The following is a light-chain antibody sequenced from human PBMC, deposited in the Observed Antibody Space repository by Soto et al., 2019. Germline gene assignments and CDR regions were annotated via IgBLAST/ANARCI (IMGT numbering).Light chain of an antibody. CDR2: GAS. CDR1: QSVSSSY. CDR3: QQYGSSPLFT. Sequence: EIVLTQSPGTLSLSPGERATLSCRASQSVSSSYLAWYQQKPGQAPRLLIYGASGRATGIPDRFSGSGSGTDFTLNISRLEPEDFAGYYCQQYGSSPLFTFGPGTKVDIK. J-gene: IGKJ3*01. V-gene: IGKV3-20*01.